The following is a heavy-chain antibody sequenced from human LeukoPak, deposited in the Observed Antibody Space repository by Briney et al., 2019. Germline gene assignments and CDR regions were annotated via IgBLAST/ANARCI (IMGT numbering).Heavy chain of an antibody. CDR3: ARGNILSGYCFDF. CDR1: GGSISSYC. D-gene: IGHD3-9*01. CDR2: LHTSGTT. Sequence: SETLSLTCTVSGGSISSYCWSWIRQPAGKGLEWIGRLHTSGTTTYNPSLKSRVTMSVDTSKNQLSLKLSSVTAADTAVYYCARGNILSGYCFDFWGQGALVTVSS. V-gene: IGHV4-4*07. J-gene: IGHJ4*02.